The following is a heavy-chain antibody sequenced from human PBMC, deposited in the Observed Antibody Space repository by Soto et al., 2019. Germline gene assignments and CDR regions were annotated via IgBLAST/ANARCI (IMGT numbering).Heavy chain of an antibody. CDR2: IYYSGST. J-gene: IGHJ3*02. D-gene: IGHD3-9*01. CDR1: GGSISSYY. V-gene: IGHV4-59*08. Sequence: SETLSLTCTVSGGSISSYYWSWIRQPPGKGLEWIGYIYYSGSTNYNPSLKSRVTISVDTSKNQFSLKLSSVTAADTAVYYCARHHTYDILTGWDLDAFDIWGQGTMVTVSS. CDR3: ARHHTYDILTGWDLDAFDI.